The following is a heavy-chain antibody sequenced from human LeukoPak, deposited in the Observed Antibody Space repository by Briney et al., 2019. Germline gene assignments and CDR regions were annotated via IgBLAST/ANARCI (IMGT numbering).Heavy chain of an antibody. V-gene: IGHV4-59*01. CDR1: GYSISSYY. Sequence: SETLSLTCTVSGYSISSYYWSWIRQPPGKGLEWIGYIYYSGSTNYNPSLKSRVTISVDTSKNQFSLKLSSVTAADTAVYYCARAHPTYCSSTSCRVNWFDPWGQGTLVTVSS. D-gene: IGHD2-2*01. J-gene: IGHJ5*02. CDR3: ARAHPTYCSSTSCRVNWFDP. CDR2: IYYSGST.